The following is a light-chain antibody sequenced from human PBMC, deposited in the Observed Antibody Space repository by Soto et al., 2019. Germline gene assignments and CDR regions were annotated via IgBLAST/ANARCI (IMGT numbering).Light chain of an antibody. CDR1: KSVSRAL. CDR3: QQYESSPLT. Sequence: EIVLTQSPDTLSLSPGERTPPPSGPGKSVSRALFACNQQNPGQAPRLLIYRETTRAPGTPDRFTGSGSVTVFTLTISRLEPDDFAVYYCQQYESSPLTFGGGTKVEIK. J-gene: IGKJ4*01. CDR2: RET. V-gene: IGKV3-20*01.